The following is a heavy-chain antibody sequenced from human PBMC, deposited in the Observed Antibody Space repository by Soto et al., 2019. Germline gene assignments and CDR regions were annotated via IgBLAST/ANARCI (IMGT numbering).Heavy chain of an antibody. CDR2: IAPDASQI. J-gene: IGHJ4*02. V-gene: IGHV3-30-3*01. D-gene: IGHD2-2*02. Sequence: GGSLSLSCAASGFTFSGKTMYWARQAPGKGLEWVALIAPDASQIYYADSVKGRFTISRDNSKNTLYLQMNSLRAEDTSLYLCATDIHATWLLNSWGQGTLVTVSS. CDR1: GFTFSGKT. CDR3: ATDIHATWLLNS.